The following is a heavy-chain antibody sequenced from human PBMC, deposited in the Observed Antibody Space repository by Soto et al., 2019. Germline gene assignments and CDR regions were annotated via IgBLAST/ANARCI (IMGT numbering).Heavy chain of an antibody. Sequence: VTLQASGPGMVEPSQTLSLTCTVSGGSISSDEYCWSWIRQTPGKGLEWIGHIYNRGSTYSNPSLKSRVTIAADTSKTQFSLKLSSVTAADTAVYFCARGPSGDKVDYWGQGTLVTVSS. D-gene: IGHD1-26*01. CDR2: IYNRGST. J-gene: IGHJ4*02. CDR3: ARGPSGDKVDY. V-gene: IGHV4-30-4*01. CDR1: GGSISSDEYC.